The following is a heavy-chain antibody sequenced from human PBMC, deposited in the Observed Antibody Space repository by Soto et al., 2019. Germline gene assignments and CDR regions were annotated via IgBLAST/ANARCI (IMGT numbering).Heavy chain of an antibody. CDR3: ARGNSSWYWSYYYGMDV. V-gene: IGHV4-34*01. D-gene: IGHD6-13*01. Sequence: SETLSLTCAVYGGSFSGYYWSWIRQPPGKGLEWIGEINHSGSTNYNPSLKSRVTISVDTSKNQFSLKLSSVTAADTAVYYCARGNSSWYWSYYYGMDVWGQGTTVTVSS. CDR1: GGSFSGYY. CDR2: INHSGST. J-gene: IGHJ6*02.